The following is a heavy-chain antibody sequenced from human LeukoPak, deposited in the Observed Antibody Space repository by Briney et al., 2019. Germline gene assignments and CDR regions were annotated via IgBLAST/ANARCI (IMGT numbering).Heavy chain of an antibody. Sequence: ASVKVSCKASGYTFTSYGISWVRQAPGQGLEWMGWISAYNGNTNYAQKLQGRVTMTTDTSTSTAYMELRSLRSDDTAVYYCARTGLRFLECLPRDYWGQGTLVTVSS. D-gene: IGHD3-3*01. CDR3: ARTGLRFLECLPRDY. CDR2: ISAYNGNT. V-gene: IGHV1-18*01. J-gene: IGHJ4*02. CDR1: GYTFTSYG.